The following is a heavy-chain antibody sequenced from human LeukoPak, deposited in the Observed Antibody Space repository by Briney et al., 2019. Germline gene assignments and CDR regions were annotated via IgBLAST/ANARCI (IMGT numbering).Heavy chain of an antibody. CDR3: ATGPTDLPGYYYYMDV. D-gene: IGHD4-17*01. CDR1: GYTLTELS. Sequence: ASVKVSCKVSGYTLTELSMHWVRQAPGKGLEWMGGFDPEDGETIYAQKFQGRVTMTEDTSTDTAYMELSSLRSEDTAVYYCATGPTDLPGYYYYMDVWGKGTTVTVSS. V-gene: IGHV1-24*01. J-gene: IGHJ6*03. CDR2: FDPEDGET.